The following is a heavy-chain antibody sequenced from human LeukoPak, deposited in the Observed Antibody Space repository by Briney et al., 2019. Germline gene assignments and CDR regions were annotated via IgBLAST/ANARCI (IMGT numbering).Heavy chain of an antibody. Sequence: GGSLRLSCAASGFTFSSYGMHWVRQAPGKGLEWVAFIRYGGSNKYYADSVKGRFTISRDNSKNTLYLQMNSLRAEDTAVYYCAKGGNYYYHYGMDVWGQGTTVTVSS. CDR2: IRYGGSNK. D-gene: IGHD1-26*01. CDR1: GFTFSSYG. V-gene: IGHV3-30*02. J-gene: IGHJ6*02. CDR3: AKGGNYYYHYGMDV.